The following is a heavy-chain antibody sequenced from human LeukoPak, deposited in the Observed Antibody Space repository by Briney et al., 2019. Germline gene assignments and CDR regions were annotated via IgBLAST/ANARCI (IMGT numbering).Heavy chain of an antibody. J-gene: IGHJ4*02. CDR1: GGSISSYY. D-gene: IGHD3-22*01. CDR3: ARGLRYYYDSSGYYYYFDY. V-gene: IGHV4-59*01. CDR2: IYYSGST. Sequence: SETLSLTCTVSGGSISSYYWSWIRQPPGKGLESIGYIYYSGSTNYNPSLKSRVTISVDTSKNQFSLKLSSVTAADTAVYYCARGLRYYYDSSGYYYYFDYWGQGTLVTVSS.